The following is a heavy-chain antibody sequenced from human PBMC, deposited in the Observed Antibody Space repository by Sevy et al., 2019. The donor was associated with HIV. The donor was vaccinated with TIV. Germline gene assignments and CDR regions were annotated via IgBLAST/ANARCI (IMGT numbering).Heavy chain of an antibody. Sequence: SETLSLTCTVSGGSISSGDYYWSWIRQPPGKGLGWIGYIYYSGSTYYNPSLKSRVTISVDTSKNQFSLKLSSVTAAATAVDYCARGPVSKPTNYWGQGTLVTVSS. CDR1: GGSISSGDYY. CDR3: ARGPVSKPTNY. D-gene: IGHD2-8*01. J-gene: IGHJ1*01. CDR2: IYYSGST. V-gene: IGHV4-30-4*01.